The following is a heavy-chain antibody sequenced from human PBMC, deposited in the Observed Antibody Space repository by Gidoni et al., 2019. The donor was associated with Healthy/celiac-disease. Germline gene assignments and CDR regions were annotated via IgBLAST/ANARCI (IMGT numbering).Heavy chain of an antibody. CDR1: GFPFRSYG. CDR3: AREMYCSSTSCYTIFDY. J-gene: IGHJ4*02. D-gene: IGHD2-2*02. Sequence: QVQLVESGGGVVQPGRSLRLSCAASGFPFRSYGMHWVRQAPGKGLEWVAVIWYDGSNKYYADSVKGRFTISRDKSKNTLYLQMNSLRAEDTAVYYCAREMYCSSTSCYTIFDYWGQGTLVTVSS. CDR2: IWYDGSNK. V-gene: IGHV3-33*01.